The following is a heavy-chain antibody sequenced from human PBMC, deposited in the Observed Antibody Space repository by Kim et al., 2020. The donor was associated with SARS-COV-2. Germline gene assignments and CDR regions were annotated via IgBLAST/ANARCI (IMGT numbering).Heavy chain of an antibody. J-gene: IGHJ4*02. D-gene: IGHD3-22*01. CDR3: GRRYYESRGYYYFDS. Sequence: DSVKGRFTISRAKAKNTLYLQLNRLRAEDTAQYYCGRRYYESRGYYYFDSWGQGTLVTVSS. V-gene: IGHV3-74*01.